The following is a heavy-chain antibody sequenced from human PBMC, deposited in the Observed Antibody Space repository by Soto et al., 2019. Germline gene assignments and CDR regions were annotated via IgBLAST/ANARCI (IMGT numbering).Heavy chain of an antibody. CDR2: ISYDGSNK. CDR3: GKGPTDFDY. Sequence: XPSGAASVFTFSIYGMHWVRQAPGKWLEWVAVISYDGSNKYYADSVKGRFTSSRDNSKNTLYLQMNSLRAEDTAVYYCGKGPTDFDYWGQGTLVTVSS. CDR1: VFTFSIYG. J-gene: IGHJ4*02. V-gene: IGHV3-30*18.